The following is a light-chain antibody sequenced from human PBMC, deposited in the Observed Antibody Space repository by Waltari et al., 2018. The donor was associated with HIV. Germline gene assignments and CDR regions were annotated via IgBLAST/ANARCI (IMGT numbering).Light chain of an antibody. V-gene: IGLV2-14*01. CDR2: DVT. CDR1: NSDVGDYNY. CDR3: SSYTSNSTHYI. J-gene: IGLJ1*01. Sequence: QSALTQPASVSGSPGQSVRISCTGTNSDVGDYNYVSWYQQYPGSPPKLLIYDVTSRPSGVSNRFSGFKSDITASLFISGLRAEDEADYYCSSYTSNSTHYIFGTGTKVTVL.